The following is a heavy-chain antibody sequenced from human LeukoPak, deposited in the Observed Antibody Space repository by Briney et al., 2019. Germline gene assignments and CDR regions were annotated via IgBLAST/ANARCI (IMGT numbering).Heavy chain of an antibody. CDR3: ARGTTYDSGTDYYFNY. Sequence: SETLSLTCAVYGGSFSGYYWSWIRQPPGKGLEWIGEINHSGSTNYNPSLKSRVTISVDTSKNQFSLKLSSVTAADTAVYHCARGTTYDSGTDYYFNYWGQGTLVTVSS. V-gene: IGHV4-34*01. CDR2: INHSGST. D-gene: IGHD3-22*01. J-gene: IGHJ4*02. CDR1: GGSFSGYY.